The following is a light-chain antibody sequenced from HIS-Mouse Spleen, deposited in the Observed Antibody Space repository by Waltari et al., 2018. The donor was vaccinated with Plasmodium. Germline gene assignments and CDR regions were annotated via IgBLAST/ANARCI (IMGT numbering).Light chain of an antibody. CDR1: SSDVGGYNY. V-gene: IGLV2-14*03. J-gene: IGLJ3*02. CDR2: DVS. Sequence: QSALTQPASVSGSPGQSITISCTGTSSDVGGYNYVSWYQQHPGKAPQLMIYDVSNLPSGVSNRFPGPKSGNTASLTISGLQAEDEADYYGSSYTSSSTRVFGGGTKLTVL. CDR3: SSYTSSSTRV.